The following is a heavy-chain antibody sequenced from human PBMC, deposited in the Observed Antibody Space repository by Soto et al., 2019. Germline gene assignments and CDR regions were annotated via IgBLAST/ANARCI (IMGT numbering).Heavy chain of an antibody. J-gene: IGHJ4*02. Sequence: LRLSCAASGFTFTRYSMNWVRQAPGKGLEWVSSISSTTNYIYYADSMMGRFTVSRDNAKNSVYLEMNSLSAEDTVVYYCARESEDLTSKFDYWGQGTLVTVSS. V-gene: IGHV3-21*01. CDR2: ISSTTNYI. CDR3: ARESEDLTSKFDY. CDR1: GFTFTRYS.